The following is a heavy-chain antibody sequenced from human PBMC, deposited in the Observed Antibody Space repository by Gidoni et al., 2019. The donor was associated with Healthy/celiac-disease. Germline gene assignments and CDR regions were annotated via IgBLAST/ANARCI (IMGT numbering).Heavy chain of an antibody. Sequence: QVQLQESGPGLVKPSGTLSLTCAVSGGSIRSSNWWSWVRQAPGKGLAWIGEIYHSGSTNYNPALKSRVTISVDKSKNQFSLKLSAVTAADTAVYYCARDSDFWSGYLYNWFDPWGQGTLVTVSS. D-gene: IGHD3-3*01. V-gene: IGHV4-4*02. CDR2: IYHSGST. CDR1: GGSIRSSNW. J-gene: IGHJ5*02. CDR3: ARDSDFWSGYLYNWFDP.